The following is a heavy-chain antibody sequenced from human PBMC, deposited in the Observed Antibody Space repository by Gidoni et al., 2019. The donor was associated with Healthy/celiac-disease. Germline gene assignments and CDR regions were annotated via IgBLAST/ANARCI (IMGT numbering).Heavy chain of an antibody. V-gene: IGHV4-39*01. D-gene: IGHD2-15*01. Sequence: QLQLQESGPGLVKPSETLSLTCTVSGGSISSSSYYWGWIRQPPGKGLEWIGSIYYSGSTYYNPSLKSRVTISVDTSKNQFSLKLSSVTAADTAVYYCARHGGSVVVAAQAIGWFDPWGQGTLVTVSS. CDR2: IYYSGST. CDR1: GGSISSSSYY. CDR3: ARHGGSVVVAAQAIGWFDP. J-gene: IGHJ5*02.